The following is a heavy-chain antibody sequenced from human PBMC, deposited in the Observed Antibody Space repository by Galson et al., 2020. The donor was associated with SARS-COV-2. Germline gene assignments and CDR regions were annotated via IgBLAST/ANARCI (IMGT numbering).Heavy chain of an antibody. J-gene: IGHJ4*02. CDR3: ARGHLEISMIVVVFTAAAYYCDY. Sequence: SQASETLSLTCAVYGGSFSGYHWTWIGKPQGKGLGWLGEINQRENINNTQSLKSRVTLSQDTSTNQFSLKLSSVTAADTAVYYCARGHLEISMIVVVFTAAAYYCDYWGQGTLVTVFS. D-gene: IGHD3-22*01. V-gene: IGHV4-34*01. CDR2: INQRENI. CDR1: GGSFSGYH.